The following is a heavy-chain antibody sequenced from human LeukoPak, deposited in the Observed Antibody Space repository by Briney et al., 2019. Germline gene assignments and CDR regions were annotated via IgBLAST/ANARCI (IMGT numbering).Heavy chain of an antibody. V-gene: IGHV3-23*01. Sequence: PGGSLRLSCAASGFTFSTYAMNWVRQAPGKGLEWVSTISGRGDYTYYADSVKGRFTISRDNPKNTVDLQMNSLRAEDTAVYYCVKVSSNYYGSGSYQTLDYWGQGTLVTVSS. J-gene: IGHJ4*02. CDR1: GFTFSTYA. CDR2: ISGRGDYT. CDR3: VKVSSNYYGSGSYQTLDY. D-gene: IGHD3-10*01.